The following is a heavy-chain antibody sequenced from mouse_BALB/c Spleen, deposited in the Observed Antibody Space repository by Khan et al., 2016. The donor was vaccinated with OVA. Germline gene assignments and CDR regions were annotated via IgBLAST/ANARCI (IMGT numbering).Heavy chain of an antibody. CDR3: AREWGAWFPY. J-gene: IGHJ3*01. Sequence: VQLQESGAELARPGASVKLSCKASGYTFTDYNINWVKQRTGQGLEWIGEIYPGSNNTYYNEKFKGKATLTADKSSSTAYMQRSSLTSEDSAVHCCAREWGAWFPYWGQGTLVTVSA. V-gene: IGHV1-77*01. CDR2: IYPGSNNT. CDR1: GYTFTDYN.